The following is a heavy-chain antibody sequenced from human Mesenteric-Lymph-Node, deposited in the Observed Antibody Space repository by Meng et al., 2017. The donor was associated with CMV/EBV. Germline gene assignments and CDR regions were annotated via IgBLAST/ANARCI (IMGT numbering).Heavy chain of an antibody. CDR3: ARGDHDIYTITINDY. V-gene: IGHV3-21*01. D-gene: IGHD5-12*01. J-gene: IGHJ4*02. Sequence: GESLKISCATSGFIFGGYAMSWVRQAPGKGLEWVSSISSSSSYIYYADSVKGRFTISRDNAKNSLYLQMNSLRAEDTAVYYCARGDHDIYTITINDYWGQGTLVTVSS. CDR2: ISSSSSYI. CDR1: GFIFGGYA.